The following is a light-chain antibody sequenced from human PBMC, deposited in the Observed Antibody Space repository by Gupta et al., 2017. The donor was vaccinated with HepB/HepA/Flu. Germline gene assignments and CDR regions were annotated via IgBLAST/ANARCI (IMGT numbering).Light chain of an antibody. CDR1: ESVSSN. J-gene: IGKJ1*01. V-gene: IGKV3-15*01. Sequence: EIVLMQSPATLSVSPGDRATLSCRASESVSSNVAWYRQQPGQATRLLNYGASTRAAGVPDRCSASGSGTEFTLIINSLQSEYFAFYYCQQYNTRLTFGQGTKVDI. CDR3: QQYNTRLT. CDR2: GAS.